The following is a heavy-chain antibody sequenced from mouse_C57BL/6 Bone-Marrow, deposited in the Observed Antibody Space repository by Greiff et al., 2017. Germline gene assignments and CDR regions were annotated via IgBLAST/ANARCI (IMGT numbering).Heavy chain of an antibody. V-gene: IGHV5-4*01. CDR3: ARDRPDY. CDR1: GFTFSSYA. CDR2: ISDGGSYT. Sequence: EVKVVESGGGLVKPGGSLKLSCAASGFTFSSYAMSWVRQTPEKRLEWVATISDGGSYTYYPDNVKGRFTISRDNAKNNLYLQMSHLKSEDTAMYYCARDRPDYWGQGTTLTVSS. J-gene: IGHJ2*01.